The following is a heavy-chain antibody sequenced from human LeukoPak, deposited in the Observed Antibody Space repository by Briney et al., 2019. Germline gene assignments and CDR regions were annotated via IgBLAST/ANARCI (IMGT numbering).Heavy chain of an antibody. CDR1: GGSISSGGYY. CDR3: ARAEYYYGSGSYYNPLYYYGMDV. CDR2: IYYSGST. V-gene: IGHV4-31*03. D-gene: IGHD3-10*01. Sequence: PSETLSLTCTVSGGSISSGGYYWSWIRQHPGKGLEWIGYIYYSGSTYYNPSRKCRVTISVDTSKNQFSLKLSSVTAADTAVYYCARAEYYYGSGSYYNPLYYYGMDVWGQGTTVTVSS. J-gene: IGHJ6*02.